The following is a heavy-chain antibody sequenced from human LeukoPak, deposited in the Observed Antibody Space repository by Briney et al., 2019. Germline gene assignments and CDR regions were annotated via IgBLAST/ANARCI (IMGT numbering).Heavy chain of an antibody. D-gene: IGHD2-15*01. CDR3: AISGGSDDGMDV. CDR2: IYYSGST. CDR1: GGSISSSSYY. J-gene: IGHJ6*02. V-gene: IGHV4-39*01. Sequence: PSETLSLTCTVSGGSISSSSYYWGWIRQPPGKGLEWIGSIYYSGSTYYNPSLKSRVTISVDTSKNQFSLKLSSVTTADTAVYYCAISGGSDDGMDVWGQGTTVTVSS.